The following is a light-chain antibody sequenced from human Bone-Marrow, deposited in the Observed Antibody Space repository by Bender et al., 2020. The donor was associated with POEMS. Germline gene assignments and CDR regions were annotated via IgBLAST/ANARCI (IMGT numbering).Light chain of an antibody. CDR1: SLSANY. V-gene: IGLV3-25*03. CDR2: KYT. CDR3: HSADITGTYVV. Sequence: YELTQPPAVSVSPGQTARITCSADSLSANYAYWYQQKPGQAPLLITYKYTERPSGIPERFSGSVSGTTVTLTISGVQAEDEAVYYCHSADITGTYVVFGGGTKLTVL. J-gene: IGLJ2*01.